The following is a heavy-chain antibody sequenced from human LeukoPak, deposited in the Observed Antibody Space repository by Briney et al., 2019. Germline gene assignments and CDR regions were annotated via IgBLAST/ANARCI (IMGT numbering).Heavy chain of an antibody. V-gene: IGHV4-39*07. J-gene: IGHJ5*02. CDR3: ARARYCSGTSCYTSWFDP. CDR1: GGSISSSSYY. Sequence: PSETLSLTCTISGGSISSSSYYWGWIRQPPGKGLEWIGNIYYGGNTYYSPSLKSRVTISVDTSKNQFSLKLRSVTAADTAVYYCARARYCSGTSCYTSWFDPWGQGTLVAVSS. CDR2: IYYGGNT. D-gene: IGHD2-2*02.